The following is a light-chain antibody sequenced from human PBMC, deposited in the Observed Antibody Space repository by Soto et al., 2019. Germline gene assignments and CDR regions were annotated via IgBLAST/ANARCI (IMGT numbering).Light chain of an antibody. CDR2: STS. J-gene: IGKJ5*01. CDR1: QSVSSSY. V-gene: IGKV3-20*01. Sequence: EIALTQSPGTLSLSPGERATLSCRASQSVSSSYLAWYQQKPGQAPRLLIYSTSSRATGIPDRFSGSGSGTDFTLTISRLEPEDFAVYYCQQYGSSPSITFGQGTRLEI. CDR3: QQYGSSPSIT.